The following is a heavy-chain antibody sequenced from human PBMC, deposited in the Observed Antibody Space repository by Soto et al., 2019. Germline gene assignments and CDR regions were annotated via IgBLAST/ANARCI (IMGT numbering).Heavy chain of an antibody. CDR1: GGSISSGGYS. J-gene: IGHJ4*02. CDR3: ARAFGGYTSGYDEYYFDS. Sequence: LSLTCDVSGGSISSGGYSWSWIRQPPGKGLEWMGYIYHSGNTHYNPSLMSRATISVDRSKNQFSLSLSSVTAADTAFYYCARAFGGYTSGYDEYYFDSWGQGILVTVSS. D-gene: IGHD5-18*01. V-gene: IGHV4-30-2*01. CDR2: IYHSGNT.